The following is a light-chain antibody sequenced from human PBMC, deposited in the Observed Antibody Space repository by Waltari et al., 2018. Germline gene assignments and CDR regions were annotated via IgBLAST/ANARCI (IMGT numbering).Light chain of an antibody. J-gene: IGKJ3*01. CDR2: LAS. V-gene: IGKV2-28*01. CDR1: QSLFYTNGYNY. Sequence: QSLFYTNGYNYLDWYIKKPGQSPQLLFYLASNRASGVPDRFSGSASGTEFTLNIRRVEPEDVGVYYCIQVLQAPFIFGPGTKVDIK. CDR3: IQVLQAPFI.